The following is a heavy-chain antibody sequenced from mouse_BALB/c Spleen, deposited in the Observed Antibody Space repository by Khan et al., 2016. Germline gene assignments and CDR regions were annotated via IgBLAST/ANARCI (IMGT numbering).Heavy chain of an antibody. CDR2: ILPGSGST. D-gene: IGHD4-1*01. Sequence: QVQLKESGAELMKPGASVKISCKATGYTFSSYWIEWVKQRPGHGLEWIGEILPGSGSTNYNEKFKGKATFTADTSSNTAYMQLSSLTSEDSAVXYCARSGLGRGPYAMDYWGQGTSVTVSS. CDR3: ARSGLGRGPYAMDY. V-gene: IGHV1-9*01. CDR1: GYTFSSYW. J-gene: IGHJ4*01.